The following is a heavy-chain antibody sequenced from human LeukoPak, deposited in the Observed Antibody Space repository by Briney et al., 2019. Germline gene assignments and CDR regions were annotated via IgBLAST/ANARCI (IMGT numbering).Heavy chain of an antibody. Sequence: ASVTVSCKASGYTFTSYGISWVRQAPGQGLEWMGWISAYNGNTNYAQTLQGRVTITTDTSTSTAYMELRSLRSDDTAVYYCARGAVAGYDAFDIWGQGTMVTVSS. J-gene: IGHJ3*02. V-gene: IGHV1-18*01. CDR2: ISAYNGNT. D-gene: IGHD6-19*01. CDR1: GYTFTSYG. CDR3: ARGAVAGYDAFDI.